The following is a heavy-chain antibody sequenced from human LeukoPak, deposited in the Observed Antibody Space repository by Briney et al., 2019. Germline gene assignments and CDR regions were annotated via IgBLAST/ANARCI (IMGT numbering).Heavy chain of an antibody. Sequence: GGSLRLSCAASGVTFSSYAMHWVRQAPGKGLEWVAVISYDGSNKYYADSVKGRFTISRDNSKNTLYLQMNSLRADDTAVYYCAGQWLVNEEAFDPWGQGTLVTVSS. D-gene: IGHD6-19*01. J-gene: IGHJ5*02. V-gene: IGHV3-30-3*01. CDR3: AGQWLVNEEAFDP. CDR2: ISYDGSNK. CDR1: GVTFSSYA.